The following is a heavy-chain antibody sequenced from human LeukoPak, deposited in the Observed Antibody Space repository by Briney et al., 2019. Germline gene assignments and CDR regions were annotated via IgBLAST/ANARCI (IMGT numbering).Heavy chain of an antibody. V-gene: IGHV3-74*01. CDR1: GFDFSSNW. J-gene: IGHJ5*02. CDR2: IKGDGIST. D-gene: IGHD3-3*01. CDR3: AKGHYWSIDL. Sequence: GGSLRLSCAASGFDFSSNWMHWVRHAPGQGLVWVSRIKGDGISTNYADSVKGRFTISRDIAKNTLYLQMNSLRAEGTGVYYCAKGHYWSIDLWGRGTLVTVSS.